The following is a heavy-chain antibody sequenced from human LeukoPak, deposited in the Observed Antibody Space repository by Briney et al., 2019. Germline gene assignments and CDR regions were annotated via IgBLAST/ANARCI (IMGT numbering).Heavy chain of an antibody. V-gene: IGHV3-23*01. CDR3: ARGGSSSPGLDY. D-gene: IGHD6-6*01. J-gene: IGHJ4*02. CDR1: GFTFSSYA. CDR2: ISGSGGST. Sequence: PGGSLRLSCAASGFTFSSYAMSWVRRAPGKGLEWVSAISGSGGSTYYADSVKGRFTISRDNSKNTLYLQMNSLRAEDTAVYYCARGGSSSPGLDYWGQGTLVTVSS.